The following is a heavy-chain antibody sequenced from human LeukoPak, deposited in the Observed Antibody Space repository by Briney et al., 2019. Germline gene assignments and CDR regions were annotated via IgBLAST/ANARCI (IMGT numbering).Heavy chain of an antibody. CDR2: ISGSSNYI. V-gene: IGHV3-21*01. Sequence: PGRSLRLSCAASGFTFSSYAMHWVRQAPGKGLEWVSSISGSSNYIYYADSVKGRFTISRDNAKNSLYLQMNSLRAEDTAVYYCARGSDYSSSITYWGQGTLVTVSS. CDR3: ARGSDYSSSITY. CDR1: GFTFSSYA. D-gene: IGHD6-6*01. J-gene: IGHJ4*02.